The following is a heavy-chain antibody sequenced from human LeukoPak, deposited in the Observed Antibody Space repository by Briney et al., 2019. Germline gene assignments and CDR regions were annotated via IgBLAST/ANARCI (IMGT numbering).Heavy chain of an antibody. CDR3: ARAVNYYGSGSYYAYYFDY. J-gene: IGHJ4*02. D-gene: IGHD3-10*01. CDR1: GYSISSGYY. Sequence: PSETLSLTCTVSGYSISSGYYWVWIRQPPGKGLEWIGNIYHSGNTYYNPSLKSRVAMSVDTSKNQFSLKLSSVTAADTAVYYCARAVNYYGSGSYYAYYFDYWGQGTLVTVSS. CDR2: IYHSGNT. V-gene: IGHV4-38-2*02.